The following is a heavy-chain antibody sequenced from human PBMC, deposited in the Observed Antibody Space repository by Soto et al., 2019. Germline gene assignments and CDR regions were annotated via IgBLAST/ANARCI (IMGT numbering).Heavy chain of an antibody. Sequence: QVQLVQSGAEVKKSGSSVRVSCKASGGTFNSYTLSWVRQAPGQRLEWMGRIIPMLSMSTYAQKFQGRVSIIADKSTNTVYPDLSSLRSDDTAIYYCATSYGSGSRPFDYWGQGTLVTVSS. V-gene: IGHV1-69*02. CDR2: IIPMLSMS. CDR3: ATSYGSGSRPFDY. D-gene: IGHD3-10*01. CDR1: GGTFNSYT. J-gene: IGHJ4*02.